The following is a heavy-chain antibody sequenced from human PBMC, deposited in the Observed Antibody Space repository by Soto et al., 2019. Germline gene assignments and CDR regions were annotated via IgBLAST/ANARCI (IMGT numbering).Heavy chain of an antibody. J-gene: IGHJ6*02. Sequence: SETLSLTCTVSGGSISSSSYYWGWIRQPPGKGLEWIGSIYYSGSTYYNPSLKSRVTISVDTSKNQFSLKLSSVTAADTAVYYCARQDDYYYYGMDVWGQGTTVTVS. CDR1: GGSISSSSYY. CDR2: IYYSGST. V-gene: IGHV4-39*01. CDR3: ARQDDYYYYGMDV.